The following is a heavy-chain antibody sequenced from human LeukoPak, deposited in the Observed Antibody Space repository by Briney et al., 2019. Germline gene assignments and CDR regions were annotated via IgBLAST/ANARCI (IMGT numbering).Heavy chain of an antibody. D-gene: IGHD2-15*01. J-gene: IGHJ4*02. CDR1: GGSISSYY. V-gene: IGHV4-4*07. CDR3: AKDLGNCSGGSCPQFDY. CDR2: IYTSGST. Sequence: SETLSLTCTVSGGSISSYYWSWIRKPAGKGLEWIGRIYTSGSTNYNPSLKSRVTISVDTSKNQFSLKLSSLTAAAPAVYYCAKDLGNCSGGSCPQFDYWGQGTLVTVSS.